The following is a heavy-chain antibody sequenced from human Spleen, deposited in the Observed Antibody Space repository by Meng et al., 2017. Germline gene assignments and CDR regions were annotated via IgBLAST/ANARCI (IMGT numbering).Heavy chain of an antibody. Sequence: GGSLRLSCAASGFTFDDYAMHWVRQAPGKGLVWVSRINNDGSTTRYADSVKGRFTIYRDNAKNTVFLEMNTLRDEDTAVYYCARSHEYSRSSGDYNYNGLDVWGQGTTVTVSS. D-gene: IGHD6-6*01. V-gene: IGHV3-74*01. CDR1: GFTFDDYA. J-gene: IGHJ6*02. CDR3: ARSHEYSRSSGDYNYNGLDV. CDR2: INNDGSTT.